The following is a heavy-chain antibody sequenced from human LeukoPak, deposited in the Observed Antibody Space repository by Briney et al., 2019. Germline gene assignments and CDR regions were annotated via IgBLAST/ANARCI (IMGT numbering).Heavy chain of an antibody. CDR1: GFTFSSYW. J-gene: IGHJ4*02. Sequence: PGGSLRLSCAASGFTFSSYWMNWVRQAPGKGLVWVSRIASDGSSTTYADSVKGRFSISRDNAKNTLYLQMNSLRVEDTAVYYCARDQLEVTDQDYWGQGTLVTVSS. CDR3: ARDQLEVTDQDY. V-gene: IGHV3-74*01. CDR2: IASDGSST. D-gene: IGHD5-18*01.